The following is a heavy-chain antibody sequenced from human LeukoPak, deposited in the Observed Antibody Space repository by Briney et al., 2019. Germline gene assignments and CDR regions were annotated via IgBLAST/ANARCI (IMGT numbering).Heavy chain of an antibody. D-gene: IGHD5-18*01. CDR1: GYSISSGYY. J-gene: IGHJ4*02. Sequence: PSETLSLTCTVSGYSISSGYYWGWIRQPPGKGLEWIGIIYHSGSTYFNPSLKSRVTISVDTSKNQFSLKLSSVTAADTAVYYCAREVAGGYSYVDYWGQGTLVTVSS. CDR3: AREVAGGYSYVDY. V-gene: IGHV4-38-2*02. CDR2: IYHSGST.